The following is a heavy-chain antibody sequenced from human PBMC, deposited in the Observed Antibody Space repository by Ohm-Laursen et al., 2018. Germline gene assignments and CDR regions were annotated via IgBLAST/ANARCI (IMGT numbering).Heavy chain of an antibody. J-gene: IGHJ6*02. D-gene: IGHD3-3*01. CDR2: ISVSGSST. CDR3: AKEEDYDFWRLDLAGYIYYYGMDV. Sequence: GSLRLSCSASGFTFSISGMTWVRQAPGKGLEWVSGISVSGSSTDYADSVKGRFTISRDNSKNTLYLQMNSLRAEDTAVYYCAKEEDYDFWRLDLAGYIYYYGMDVWGQGTTVTVSS. V-gene: IGHV3-23*01. CDR1: GFTFSISG.